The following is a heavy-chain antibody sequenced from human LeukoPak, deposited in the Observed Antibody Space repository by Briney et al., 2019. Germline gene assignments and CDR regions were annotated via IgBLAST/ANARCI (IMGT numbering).Heavy chain of an antibody. J-gene: IGHJ4*02. CDR1: GFTFSSFA. V-gene: IGHV3-53*01. Sequence: GGSLRLSCAASGFTFSSFAMSWVRQAPGQGLEWVSFIYSGGSTYYADSVKGRFTISRDNSKNTLYLQMNSLRADDTAVYYCARRAGAYSHPYDYWGQGTLVTVSS. D-gene: IGHD4/OR15-4a*01. CDR3: ARRAGAYSHPYDY. CDR2: IYSGGST.